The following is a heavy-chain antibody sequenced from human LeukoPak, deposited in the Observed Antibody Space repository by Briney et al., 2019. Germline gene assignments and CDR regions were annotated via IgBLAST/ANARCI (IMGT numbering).Heavy chain of an antibody. CDR1: GGSISSYY. CDR3: ARRAGTTHICDY. J-gene: IGHJ4*02. V-gene: IGHV4-34*01. CDR2: INHSGST. D-gene: IGHD1-7*01. Sequence: SETLSLTCTVSGGSISSYYWSWIRQPPGKGLEWIGEINHSGSTNYNPSLKSRVTISVDTSKNQFSLKLSSVTAADTAVYYCARRAGTTHICDYWGQGTLVTVSS.